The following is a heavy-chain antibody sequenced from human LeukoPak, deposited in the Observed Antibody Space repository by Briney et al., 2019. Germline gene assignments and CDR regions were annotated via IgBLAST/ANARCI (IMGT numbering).Heavy chain of an antibody. V-gene: IGHV1-24*01. CDR3: ATEVINYDYVWGSYHPLRY. Sequence: ASVKVPCKVSGYTLTELSMHWVRQAPGKGLEWMGGFDPEDGETIYAQKFQGRVTMTEDTSTDTAYMELSSLRSEDTAVYYCATEVINYDYVWGSYHPLRYWGQGTLVTVSS. J-gene: IGHJ4*02. D-gene: IGHD3-16*01. CDR1: GYTLTELS. CDR2: FDPEDGET.